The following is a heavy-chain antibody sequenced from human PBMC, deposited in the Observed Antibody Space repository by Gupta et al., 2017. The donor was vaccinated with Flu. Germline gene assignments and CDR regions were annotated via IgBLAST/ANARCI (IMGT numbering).Heavy chain of an antibody. D-gene: IGHD5-24*01. J-gene: IGHJ4*02. V-gene: IGHV4-59*01. CDR3: ARGPDDRDGYNYFDY. CDR2: IYYSGST. CDR1: GGSLSSYY. Sequence: QVQLQESGPGLVKPSETLSLNCTVSGGSLSSYYWSWIRQPPGKGLEWIGYIYYSGSTNYNPSLKSRVTISVDTSKNQFSLKLSSVTAADTAVYYCARGPDDRDGYNYFDYWGQGTLVTVSS.